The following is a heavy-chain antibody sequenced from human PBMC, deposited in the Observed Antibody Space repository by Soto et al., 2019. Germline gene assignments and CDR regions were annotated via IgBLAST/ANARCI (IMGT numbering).Heavy chain of an antibody. Sequence: ETLSLTCAVSGDSIIGAYYWSWIRQPPGKGLEWIGYIYYSGGTNYNPSLKSRLTISADTSKDQFSLKLSSVTAADTAVYFCARAISSGYNVLTGYYLDSWGQGTRVTVSS. CDR1: GDSIIGAYY. CDR2: IYYSGGT. J-gene: IGHJ4*02. D-gene: IGHD3-9*01. V-gene: IGHV4-59*01. CDR3: ARAISSGYNVLTGYYLDS.